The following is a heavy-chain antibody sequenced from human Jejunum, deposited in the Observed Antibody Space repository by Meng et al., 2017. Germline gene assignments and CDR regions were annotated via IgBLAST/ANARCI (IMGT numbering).Heavy chain of an antibody. CDR2: ITGSSGET. CDR3: ARDRGSGYNNFDS. Sequence: ERGAEEKRPGASLKVTCKASGHTRSDYSMHWLRQAPGQGPEWRGRITGSSGETNHGQKFKGRVTMTRDASINTAHMELTSLTSDDTAVYYCARDRGSGYNNFDSWGQGSLVTVSS. J-gene: IGHJ4*02. V-gene: IGHV1-2*06. CDR1: GHTRSDYS. D-gene: IGHD5-12*01.